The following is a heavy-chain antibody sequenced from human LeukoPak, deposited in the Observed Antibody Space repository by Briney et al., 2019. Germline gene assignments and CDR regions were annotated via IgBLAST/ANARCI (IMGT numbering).Heavy chain of an antibody. CDR1: GFTFYNYS. V-gene: IGHV3-23*01. D-gene: IGHD6-19*01. J-gene: IGHJ4*02. CDR2: ISGSCGDT. Sequence: GGSLRLSCTASGFTFYNYSIYWVRQAPGKGLEGVSGISGSCGDTYFADFVKSRFSISRDNLRNTVYLQINSLTDDDTAVYYCAKTTAGYGGGRYPGWPADYWGQGTVVTVSS. CDR3: AKTTAGYGGGRYPGWPADY.